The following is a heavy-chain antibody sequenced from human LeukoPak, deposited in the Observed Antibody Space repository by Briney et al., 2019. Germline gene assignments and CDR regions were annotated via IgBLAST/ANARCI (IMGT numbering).Heavy chain of an antibody. CDR1: GFTFSSYA. J-gene: IGHJ4*02. V-gene: IGHV3-30*04. CDR2: ISYDGSNK. CDR3: ARGDPDLQTHDFDY. Sequence: PGRSLSLSCAASGFTFSSYAMHWVRQAPGKGLEWGAVISYDGSNKYYADSVKGRFTISRDNSNNTLYLQMNSLRAEDTAVYYCARGDPDLQTHDFDYWGQGTLVTVSS. D-gene: IGHD2-21*02.